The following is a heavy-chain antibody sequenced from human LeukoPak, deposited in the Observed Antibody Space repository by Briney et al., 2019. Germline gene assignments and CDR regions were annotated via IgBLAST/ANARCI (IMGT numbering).Heavy chain of an antibody. CDR1: GYTFTNYY. D-gene: IGHD1-14*01. CDR2: ISPGDSEA. J-gene: IGHJ4*02. Sequence: GESLKISCKGSGYTFTNYYIGWVRQMPGKGLEWMGIISPGDSEARYSPSFQGQVTIPADKSINTAYLQWSSLEASDTAMYYCARQKIEESAESPKTSGMRVFEYWGQGTLVTVSS. V-gene: IGHV5-51*01. CDR3: ARQKIEESAESPKTSGMRVFEY.